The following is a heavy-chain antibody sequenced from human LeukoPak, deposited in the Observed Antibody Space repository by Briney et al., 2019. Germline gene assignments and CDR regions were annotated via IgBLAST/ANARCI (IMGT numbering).Heavy chain of an antibody. CDR3: ARDLGSFYNVKAFDI. V-gene: IGHV3-23*01. CDR2: ISDSGGST. CDR1: GFTFSLYA. Sequence: GGSLRLSCAASGFTFSLYAMGWVRQAPGKGLEWVSSISDSGGSTHYADAVKGRFTISRDNSKKTLYLQMNSLRAEETAVYYCARDLGSFYNVKAFDIWGQGTLVTVSS. J-gene: IGHJ3*02. D-gene: IGHD3-10*01.